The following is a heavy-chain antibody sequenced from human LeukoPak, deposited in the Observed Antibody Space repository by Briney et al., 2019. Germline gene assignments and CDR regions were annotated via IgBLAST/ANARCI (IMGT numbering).Heavy chain of an antibody. J-gene: IGHJ2*01. V-gene: IGHV4-4*02. CDR2: IYHSGST. D-gene: IGHD2-15*01. CDR1: GGSISSSNW. Sequence: SETLSLTCAVSGGSISSSNWWSWVRQPPGKGLEWIGEIYHSGSTNYNPSLKSRVTISVDKSKNQFSLKLSSVTAADTAVYYCAGGPELGYCSGGSCYNYWYFDLWGRGTLVTVSS. CDR3: AGGPELGYCSGGSCYNYWYFDL.